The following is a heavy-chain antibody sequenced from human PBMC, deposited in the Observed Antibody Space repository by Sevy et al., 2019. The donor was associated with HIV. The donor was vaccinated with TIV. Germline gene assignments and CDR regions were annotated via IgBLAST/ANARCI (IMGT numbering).Heavy chain of an antibody. CDR3: ATAPGYYDSSPFDY. CDR2: IKSKIDGETT. D-gene: IGHD3-22*01. V-gene: IGHV3-15*01. Sequence: GGSLRLSCAVSGFTFSNAWMNWVRQAPGTGLQWVGLIKSKIDGETTDYAAPVKGRFTISRDDSKNTLYLQMNSLKTEDTAVYYCATAPGYYDSSPFDYWGPGTLVTVS. J-gene: IGHJ4*02. CDR1: GFTFSNAW.